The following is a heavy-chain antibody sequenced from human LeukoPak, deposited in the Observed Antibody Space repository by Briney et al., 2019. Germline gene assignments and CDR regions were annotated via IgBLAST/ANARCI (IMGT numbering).Heavy chain of an antibody. J-gene: IGHJ4*02. CDR3: AREYPGIAAAVDY. D-gene: IGHD6-13*01. Sequence: ASVKVSCKASGYTFTGYYMYWVRQAPGQGLEWMGRINPNSGGTNYAQKFQGRVTMTRDTSISTAYMELSRLRSDDTAVYYCAREYPGIAAAVDYWGQGTLVTVSS. V-gene: IGHV1-2*06. CDR2: INPNSGGT. CDR1: GYTFTGYY.